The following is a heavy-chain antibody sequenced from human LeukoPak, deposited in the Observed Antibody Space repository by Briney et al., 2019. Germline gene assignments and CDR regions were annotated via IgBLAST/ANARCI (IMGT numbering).Heavy chain of an antibody. CDR2: ISGSGGST. D-gene: IGHD6-13*01. CDR3: AKDRAGGSIWYAFDP. CDR1: GFTFSSYA. Sequence: PGGSLRLSCAASGFTFSSYAMSWVRQAPGKGLEWVSAISGSGGSTYYADSVKGRFTISRDNSKNTLYLQMNSLSADDTAVYYCAKDRAGGSIWYAFDPWGQGTLVTVSS. V-gene: IGHV3-23*01. J-gene: IGHJ5*02.